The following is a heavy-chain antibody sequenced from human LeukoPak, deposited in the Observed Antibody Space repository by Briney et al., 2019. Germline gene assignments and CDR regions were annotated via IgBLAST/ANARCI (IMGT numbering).Heavy chain of an antibody. D-gene: IGHD3-22*01. Sequence: ASVKVSCKASGYTFTSYDINWVRQATGQGLEWMGWMYPNSGNTGYAQKFQGRVTMTRNTSISTAYMELSSLRSDDTAVYYCARGGGYSSGYSYWGQGTLVTVSS. V-gene: IGHV1-8*01. CDR1: GYTFTSYD. J-gene: IGHJ4*02. CDR3: ARGGGYSSGYSY. CDR2: MYPNSGNT.